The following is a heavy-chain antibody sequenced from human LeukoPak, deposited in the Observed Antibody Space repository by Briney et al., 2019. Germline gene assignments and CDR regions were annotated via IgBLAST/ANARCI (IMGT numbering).Heavy chain of an antibody. D-gene: IGHD3-9*01. V-gene: IGHV3-30*18. CDR3: AKDALNYDILTGYPDY. CDR2: ISYDGSNK. Sequence: GGSLRLSCAASGFTFSSYGMHWVRQAPGKGLEWVAVISYDGSNKYYADSVKGRFTISRDNSKNTLYLQMNSLRAEDTAVYYCAKDALNYDILTGYPDYWGQGTLVTVSS. CDR1: GFTFSSYG. J-gene: IGHJ4*02.